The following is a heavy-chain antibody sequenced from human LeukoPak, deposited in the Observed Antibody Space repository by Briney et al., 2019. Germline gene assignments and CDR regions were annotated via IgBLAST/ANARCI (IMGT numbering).Heavy chain of an antibody. CDR1: GGSINNYY. CDR2: IYISGGT. J-gene: IGHJ5*02. D-gene: IGHD3-22*01. CDR3: APPPYYYEANGYSVA. Sequence: PSETLSLTCTVSGGSINNYYWSWIRQPAGKGLEWIGRIYISGGTNYNPSLKSRVAMSVDTSKNQFSLNLSSVTAADTAVYYCAPPPYYYEANGYSVAWGQGTLVTVSS. V-gene: IGHV4-4*07.